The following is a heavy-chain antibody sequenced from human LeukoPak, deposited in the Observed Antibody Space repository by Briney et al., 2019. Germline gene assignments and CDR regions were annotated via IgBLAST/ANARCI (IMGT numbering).Heavy chain of an antibody. CDR2: IYYSGST. V-gene: IGHV4-39*01. CDR1: GGSISSSSYY. D-gene: IGHD3/OR15-3a*01. CDR3: ARLPLDLYHYYMDV. J-gene: IGHJ6*03. Sequence: PSETLSLTCTVSGGSISSSSYYWGWIRQPPGKGLEWIGSIYYSGSTYYNPSLKSRVTISVVTSKNQFSLKLSSVTAADTAVYYCARLPLDLYHYYMDVWGKGTTVTISS.